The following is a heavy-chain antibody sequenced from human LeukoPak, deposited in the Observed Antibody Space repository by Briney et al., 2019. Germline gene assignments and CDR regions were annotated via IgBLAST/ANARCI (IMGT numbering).Heavy chain of an antibody. CDR1: GFTFSSYW. D-gene: IGHD5-24*01. V-gene: IGHV3-7*03. CDR3: ARVGWLAHDAFDI. CDR2: IKQDGSEK. J-gene: IGHJ3*02. Sequence: GGSLRLSCAASGFTFSSYWMSWVRQAPGKGLEWVANIKQDGSEKYYVDSVKGRFTISRDNAKNSLYLQMNSLRAEDTAVYYCARVGWLAHDAFDIWGQGTMVTVSS.